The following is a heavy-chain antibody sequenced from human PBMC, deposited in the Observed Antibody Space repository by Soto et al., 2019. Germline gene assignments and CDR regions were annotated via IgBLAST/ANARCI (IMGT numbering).Heavy chain of an antibody. D-gene: IGHD3-3*01. Sequence: QITLNESGPTVVRPTETLTLTCRFSGFSLTTSGVGLGWIRQSPGKDPEWLALIYWDDDKRYSASLKSKLTITKDTSKNQVVLTVSDLDPTETATYYCAHRVLRTVFGLVTTTAIYFDFWGQGTPVAVSS. V-gene: IGHV2-5*02. CDR1: GFSLTTSGVG. J-gene: IGHJ4*02. CDR2: IYWDDDK. CDR3: AHRVLRTVFGLVTTTAIYFDF.